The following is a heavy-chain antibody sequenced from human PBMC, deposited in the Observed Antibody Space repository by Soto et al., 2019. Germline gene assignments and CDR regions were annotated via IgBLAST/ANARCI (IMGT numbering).Heavy chain of an antibody. CDR3: ARGGRDTMVRGAFNWFDP. CDR1: GGSFSGYY. V-gene: IGHV4-34*01. J-gene: IGHJ5*02. CDR2: INHSGST. Sequence: QVQLQQWGAGLLKPSETLSLTCAVYGGSFSGYYWSWIRQPPGKGLEWIGEINHSGSTNYNPSLTSRVTISVDTSKNQFSLQLSSVTDADTAVYYCARGGRDTMVRGAFNWFDPWGQGTLVTVSS. D-gene: IGHD3-10*01.